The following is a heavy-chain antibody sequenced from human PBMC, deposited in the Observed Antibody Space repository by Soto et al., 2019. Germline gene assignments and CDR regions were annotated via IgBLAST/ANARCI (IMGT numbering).Heavy chain of an antibody. J-gene: IGHJ6*02. CDR2: IYYSGST. CDR1: GGSISSGGYY. V-gene: IGHV4-31*03. Sequence: QVQLQESGPGLVKPSQTLSLTCTVSGGSISSGGYYWTWIRQHPGKGLEWIGYIYYSGSTYYNPSLKSRFTIPVDTSRNQFSLKLSTVQSSDTVVSFCAGRGYSYGFARGMDVWGQGTTVTVSS. D-gene: IGHD5-18*01. CDR3: AGRGYSYGFARGMDV.